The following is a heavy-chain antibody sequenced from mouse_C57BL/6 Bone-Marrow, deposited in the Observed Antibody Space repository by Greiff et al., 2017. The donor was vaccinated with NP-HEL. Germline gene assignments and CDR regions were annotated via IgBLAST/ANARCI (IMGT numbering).Heavy chain of an antibody. J-gene: IGHJ3*01. CDR3: ARGAY. V-gene: IGHV1-80*01. Sequence: VQGVESGAELVKPGASVKISCKASGYAFSNYWMNWVKQRPGKGLEWIGQIYPGDGDTNYNGKFKDKATLTADKSSSTAYMQLSRLTSEDSAVYFCARGAYGGQGTLVTVSA. CDR2: IYPGDGDT. CDR1: GYAFSNYW.